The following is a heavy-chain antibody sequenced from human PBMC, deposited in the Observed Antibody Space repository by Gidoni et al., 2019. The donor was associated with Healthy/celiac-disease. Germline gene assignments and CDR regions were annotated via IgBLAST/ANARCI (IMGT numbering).Heavy chain of an antibody. CDR3: AKAPTVTNHFAVY. D-gene: IGHD4-17*01. V-gene: IGHV3-23*01. CDR1: GFTVSSYA. J-gene: IGHJ4*02. Sequence: EVQLLESGGGLVQPGGSLRLSCAASGFTVSSYAMSWVRQAPGQGLEWVSAISGSGGSTYYADSVKGRFTISRDNSKNTLYLQMNSLRAEDTAVYYCAKAPTVTNHFAVYWGQGTLVTVSS. CDR2: ISGSGGST.